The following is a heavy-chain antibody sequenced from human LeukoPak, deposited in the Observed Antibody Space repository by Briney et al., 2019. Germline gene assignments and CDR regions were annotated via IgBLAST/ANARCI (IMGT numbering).Heavy chain of an antibody. CDR1: GFTFSSYG. D-gene: IGHD2-2*01. Sequence: GGSLRLSCAASGFTFSSYGMHWVRQAPGKGLEWVAVIWYDGSNKYYADSVKGRFTISRDNSKNTLYLQMNSLRAEDTAVYYCARECSSTSSALDPWGQGTLVTVSS. J-gene: IGHJ5*02. V-gene: IGHV3-33*01. CDR3: ARECSSTSSALDP. CDR2: IWYDGSNK.